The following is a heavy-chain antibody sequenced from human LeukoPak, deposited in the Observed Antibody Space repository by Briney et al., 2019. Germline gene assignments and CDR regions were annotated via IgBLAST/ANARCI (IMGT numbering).Heavy chain of an antibody. J-gene: IGHJ5*02. Sequence: PSETLSLTCSVSGGSISSYYWSWIRQPPGKGLEWIGYIYNPSLKSRVTISVDTSKNQFSLKLSSVTAADTAVYYCARGTLGYCSGGSCYDGWFDPWGQGTLVTVSS. D-gene: IGHD2-15*01. CDR3: ARGTLGYCSGGSCYDGWFDP. CDR1: GGSISSYY. V-gene: IGHV4-59*12. CDR2: IY.